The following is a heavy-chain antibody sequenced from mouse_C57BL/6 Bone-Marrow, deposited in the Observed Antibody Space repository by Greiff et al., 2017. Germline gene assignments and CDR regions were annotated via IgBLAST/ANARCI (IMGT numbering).Heavy chain of an antibody. D-gene: IGHD5-1*01. CDR1: GFNIKDDY. V-gene: IGHV14-4*01. CDR2: IDPENGDT. CDR3: TTYLRIRFAY. Sequence: VQLQQSGAELVRPGASVKLSCTASGFNIKDDYMHWVKQRPEQGLEWIGWIDPENGDTEYASKFQGKATITADTSSNTAYLQLSSLTSEDTAVXYCTTYLRIRFAYWGQGTLVTVSA. J-gene: IGHJ3*01.